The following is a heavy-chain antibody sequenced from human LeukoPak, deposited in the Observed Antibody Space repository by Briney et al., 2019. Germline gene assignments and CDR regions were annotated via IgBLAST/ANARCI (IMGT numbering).Heavy chain of an antibody. Sequence: GESLTISCKGSGYSFTSYWIGWVRPMPGKGLEWMGIIYPGDSDTRYSPSFQGQVTISADKSITTAYLQWSSLKASDTAMYYCARQEAPDYYDSSGFIDYWGQGTLVTVSS. V-gene: IGHV5-51*01. CDR1: GYSFTSYW. D-gene: IGHD3-22*01. J-gene: IGHJ4*02. CDR2: IYPGDSDT. CDR3: ARQEAPDYYDSSGFIDY.